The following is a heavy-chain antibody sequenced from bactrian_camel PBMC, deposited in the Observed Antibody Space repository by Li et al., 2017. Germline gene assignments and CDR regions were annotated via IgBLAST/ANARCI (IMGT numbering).Heavy chain of an antibody. J-gene: IGHJ4*01. CDR1: GYTFNT. V-gene: IGHV3S64*01. D-gene: IGHD3*01. CDR2: IDDSGRNT. CDR3: ATGVYCANVLSPSEYDT. Sequence: DVQLVESGGGSVQAGGSLRLSCAASGYTFNTYSWFRQVPGKEREGVACIDDSGRNTYTNSVKGRFTISKDNAKNTLYLEMNSLKPDDTAMCYCATGVYCANVLSPSEYDTWGQGTQVTVS.